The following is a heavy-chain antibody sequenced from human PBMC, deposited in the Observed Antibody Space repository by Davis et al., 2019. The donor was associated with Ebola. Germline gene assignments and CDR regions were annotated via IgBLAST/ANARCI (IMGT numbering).Heavy chain of an antibody. CDR3: ARDQEHSYGRRFDP. CDR2: IYYSGST. V-gene: IGHV4-30-4*02. D-gene: IGHD5-18*01. Sequence: MPSETLSLTCTVSGGSISSGGYYWSWIRQLPRKGLEWIGYIYYSGSTYYNPSLKSRVTISVDTSKNQFSLQLTSLTAADTAVYYCARDQEHSYGRRFDPWGQGIQVTVSS. CDR1: GGSISSGGYY. J-gene: IGHJ5*02.